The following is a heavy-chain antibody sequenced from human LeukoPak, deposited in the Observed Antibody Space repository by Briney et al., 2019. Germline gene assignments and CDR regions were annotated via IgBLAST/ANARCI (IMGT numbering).Heavy chain of an antibody. Sequence: GGSLRLSCEASGSSVTNAYKTWVRQAPGKGLEGGSVIYVGGSTYYADSVKGRLTISRDDSKNMLFLQMNSLRVEDTAVYYCANPLLPSSAVTMSDFDYWGQGTLVTVSS. V-gene: IGHV3-66*01. CDR3: ANPLLPSSAVTMSDFDY. J-gene: IGHJ4*02. CDR1: GSSVTNAY. D-gene: IGHD3-10*02. CDR2: IYVGGST.